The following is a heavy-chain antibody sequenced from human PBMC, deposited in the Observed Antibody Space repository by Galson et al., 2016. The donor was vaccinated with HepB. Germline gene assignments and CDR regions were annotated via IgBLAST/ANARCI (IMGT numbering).Heavy chain of an antibody. D-gene: IGHD4-23*01. V-gene: IGHV3-7*03. CDR3: AREGYGGFDC. CDR1: GFTFNNYW. J-gene: IGHJ4*02. CDR2: IKQNGREE. Sequence: SLRLSCAASGFTFNNYWMSWVRQAPGKGLEWVANIKQNGREEDYVDSVKGRFTISRDNAKNSLYLQMNSLRAEDTAVYYCAREGYGGFDCWGQGDLVTVSS.